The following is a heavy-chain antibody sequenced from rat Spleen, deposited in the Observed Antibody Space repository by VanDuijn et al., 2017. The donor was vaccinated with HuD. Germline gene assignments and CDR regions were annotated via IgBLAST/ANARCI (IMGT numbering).Heavy chain of an antibody. CDR2: ISYYGTTA. CDR1: GFTFSNYG. J-gene: IGHJ2*01. D-gene: IGHD1-4*01. V-gene: IGHV5-29*01. Sequence: EVQLVESGGGLVQPGRSLKLSCAASGFTFSNYGMAWVRQAPTKGLEWVATISYYGTTAHYRDSVKGRFTISRDIGTSTLYLQMDSLRSEDTAIYYCTRPTPGIPFNYWGQGVMVTVSS. CDR3: TRPTPGIPFNY.